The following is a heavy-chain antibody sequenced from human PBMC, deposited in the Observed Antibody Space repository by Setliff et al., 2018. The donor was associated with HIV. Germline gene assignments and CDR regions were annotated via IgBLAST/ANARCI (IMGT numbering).Heavy chain of an antibody. Sequence: WASVKVSCKASGYTLTNFAISWVRQAPGQGLEWMGWISAYSDNTYYAQSLQGRVTMTTDTTSSTSYMELRSLRSDDTAMYYCARIRAGALLNAFDIWGQGTMVTVSS. V-gene: IGHV1-18*01. J-gene: IGHJ3*02. D-gene: IGHD1-26*01. CDR2: ISAYSDNT. CDR1: GYTLTNFA. CDR3: ARIRAGALLNAFDI.